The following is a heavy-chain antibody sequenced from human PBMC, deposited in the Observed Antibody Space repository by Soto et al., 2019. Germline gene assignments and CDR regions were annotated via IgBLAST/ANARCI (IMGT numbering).Heavy chain of an antibody. J-gene: IGHJ4*02. CDR1: GYTFIYSA. D-gene: IGHD2-21*01. CDR3: ARNAIGHPKYLDY. CDR2: INAGNGNT. Sequence: ASVKVSCKASGYTFIYSAMHWVRQAPGQRLEWMAWINAGNGNTKYSQTFKGRVTMTRDTTANIVYMEMSSLRPEDTAIYYCARNAIGHPKYLDYWGQGTQVPVSS. V-gene: IGHV1-3*01.